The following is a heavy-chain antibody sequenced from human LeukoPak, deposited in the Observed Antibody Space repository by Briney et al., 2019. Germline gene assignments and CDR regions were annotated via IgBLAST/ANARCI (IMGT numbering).Heavy chain of an antibody. V-gene: IGHV3-30*04. CDR1: GVTLSTND. CDR3: TRAQLEFCDMPSCYAFDS. CDR2: ISIDGSKK. J-gene: IGHJ4*02. D-gene: IGHD2-2*01. Sequence: TRGSQRLSCAGPGVTLSTNDMYCVPHAPGKGLGCVSPISIDGSKKYYAASLTGRFSISRDNTRTTVYLQMNSLTAEDTAVYYCTRAQLEFCDMPSCYAFDSWGQGTLVTVTS.